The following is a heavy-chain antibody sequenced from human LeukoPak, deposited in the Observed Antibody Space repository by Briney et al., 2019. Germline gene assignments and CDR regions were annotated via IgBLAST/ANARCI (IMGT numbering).Heavy chain of an antibody. CDR1: GYTLTSYG. Sequence: SVKVSCKASGYTLTSYGISWVRQAPGQGLEWMGIINPSGGSTSYAQKFQDRVTMTRDMSTSTVYMELSSLRSEDTAVYYCTRDLFYSSSWYGGYWGQGTLVTVSS. V-gene: IGHV1-46*01. D-gene: IGHD6-13*01. CDR2: INPSGGST. CDR3: TRDLFYSSSWYGGY. J-gene: IGHJ4*02.